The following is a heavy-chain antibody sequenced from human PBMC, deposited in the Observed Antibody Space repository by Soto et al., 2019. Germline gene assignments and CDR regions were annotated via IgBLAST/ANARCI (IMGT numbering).Heavy chain of an antibody. CDR2: ISYDGSNK. CDR3: ARDKVVVVAASLYGMDV. V-gene: IGHV3-30-3*01. Sequence: GGSLRLSCAASGFTFSSYAMHWVRQAPGKGLEWVAVISYDGSNKYYADSVKGRFTISRDNSKNTLYLQMNSLRAEDTAVYYCARDKVVVVAASLYGMDVWGQGTTVTVSS. D-gene: IGHD2-15*01. CDR1: GFTFSSYA. J-gene: IGHJ6*02.